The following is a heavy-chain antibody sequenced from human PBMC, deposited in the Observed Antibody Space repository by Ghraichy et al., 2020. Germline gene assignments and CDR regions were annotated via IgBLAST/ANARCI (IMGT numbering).Heavy chain of an antibody. Sequence: GSLRLSCAVYGGSFSGYYWSWIRQPPGKGLEWIGEINHSGSTNYNPSLKSRVTISVDTSKNQFSLKLSSVTAADTAVYYCARGDDFWSGYPSDPWGQGTLVTVSS. V-gene: IGHV4-34*01. CDR1: GGSFSGYY. J-gene: IGHJ5*02. D-gene: IGHD3-3*01. CDR2: INHSGST. CDR3: ARGDDFWSGYPSDP.